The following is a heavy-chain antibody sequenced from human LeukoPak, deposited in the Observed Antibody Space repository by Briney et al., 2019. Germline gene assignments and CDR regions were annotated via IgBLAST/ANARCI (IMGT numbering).Heavy chain of an antibody. CDR3: ARDEAGGGGYYGDYHFFDY. J-gene: IGHJ4*02. CDR1: GGSISTYY. CDR2: IYYSGST. Sequence: SETLSLTCTVSGGSISTYYWSWIRQPPGKGLEWIGYIYYSGSTNYNPSLKSRVTISVDTSKNQFSLKLSSVTAADTAVYYCARDEAGGGGYYGDYHFFDYWGQGTLVTVSS. V-gene: IGHV4-59*12. D-gene: IGHD4-17*01.